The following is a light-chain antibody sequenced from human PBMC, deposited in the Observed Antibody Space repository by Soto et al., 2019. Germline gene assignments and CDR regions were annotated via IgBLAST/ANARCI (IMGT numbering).Light chain of an antibody. CDR1: QSISSNS. CDR3: QQYDSSPRIS. Sequence: EMVLAQSPGTLSLSPGERATLSCRASQSISSNSLAWYQQKPGQAPRLFIYGASSRATGIPDRFIGSGSGTHFTFTITRLEPEDFALYYCQQYDSSPRISFGQGTRLEIK. J-gene: IGKJ5*01. V-gene: IGKV3-20*01. CDR2: GAS.